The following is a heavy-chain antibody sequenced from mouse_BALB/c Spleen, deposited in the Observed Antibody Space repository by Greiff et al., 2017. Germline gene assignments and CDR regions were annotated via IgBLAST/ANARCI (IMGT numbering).Heavy chain of an antibody. CDR3: ARGNDGYSFDY. Sequence: VQLQQSGAELVMPGASVKMSCKASGYTFTDYWMHWVKQRPGQGLEWIGAIDTSDSYTSYNQKFKGKATLTVDESSSTAYMQLSSLTSEDSAVYYCARGNDGYSFDYWGQGTTLTVSS. CDR2: IDTSDSYT. V-gene: IGHV1-69*01. J-gene: IGHJ2*01. D-gene: IGHD2-3*01. CDR1: GYTFTDYW.